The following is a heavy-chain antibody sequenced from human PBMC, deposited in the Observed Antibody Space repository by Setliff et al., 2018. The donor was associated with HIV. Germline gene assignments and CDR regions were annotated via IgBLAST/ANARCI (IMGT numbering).Heavy chain of an antibody. CDR3: ARDRYAGEIDY. D-gene: IGHD3-10*01. V-gene: IGHV4-31*03. CDR2: IYYTGNT. Sequence: SETLSLTCTVSSGSISSGTYYWSWIRQYPGKGLEWIAYIYYTGNTYFNPSLKSRITISIDTSKNQFSLKMSSVTAADTAVYYCARDRYAGEIDYWGQGTLVTVSS. CDR1: SGSISSGTYY. J-gene: IGHJ4*02.